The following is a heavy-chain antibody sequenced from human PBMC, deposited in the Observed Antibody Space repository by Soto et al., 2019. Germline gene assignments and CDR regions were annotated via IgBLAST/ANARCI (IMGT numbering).Heavy chain of an antibody. CDR3: ARDRDCSSTSCYYGMDV. V-gene: IGHV3-30-3*01. CDR1: GFTFSSYA. D-gene: IGHD2-2*01. J-gene: IGHJ6*02. CDR2: ISYDGSNK. Sequence: GGSLRLSCAASGFTFSSYAMHWVRQARGKGLEWVAVISYDGSNKYYADSVKGRFTISRDNSKNTLYLQMNSLRAEDTAVYYCARDRDCSSTSCYYGMDVWGQGTTVTVSS.